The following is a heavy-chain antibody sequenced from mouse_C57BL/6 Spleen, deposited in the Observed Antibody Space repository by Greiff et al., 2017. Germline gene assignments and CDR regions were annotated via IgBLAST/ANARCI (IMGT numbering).Heavy chain of an antibody. V-gene: IGHV3-6*01. CDR1: GYSITSGYY. D-gene: IGHD1-1*01. CDR2: ISYDGSN. CDR3: ARENYGSSYEDY. Sequence: EVHLVESGPGLVKPSQSLSLTCSVTGYSITSGYYWNWSRQFPGNKLEWMGYISYDGSNNYNPSLKNQSSITRDTSKNQFFLKLNSVTTEDTAAYYCARENYGSSYEDYWGQGTTLTVSS. J-gene: IGHJ2*01.